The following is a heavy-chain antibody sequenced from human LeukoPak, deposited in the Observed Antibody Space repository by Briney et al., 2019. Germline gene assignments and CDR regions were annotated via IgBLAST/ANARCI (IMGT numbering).Heavy chain of an antibody. CDR2: IYSGGST. CDR3: ARDFWL. V-gene: IGHV3-53*01. D-gene: IGHD5-12*01. Sequence: GGSLRLSCEAPGFTFNTYSMDWARQAPGKGLEWVSVIYSGGSTYYADSVKGRFTISRNNSKNTLYLQMNSLRAEDTAVYYCARDFWLWGQGTLVTVSS. CDR1: GFTFNTYS. J-gene: IGHJ4*02.